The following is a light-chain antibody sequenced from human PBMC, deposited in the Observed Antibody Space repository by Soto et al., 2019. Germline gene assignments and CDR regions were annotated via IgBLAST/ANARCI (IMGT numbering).Light chain of an antibody. CDR1: SSDIGGYNF. J-gene: IGLJ2*01. V-gene: IGLV2-14*01. CDR2: DVT. Sequence: QSALTQPASVSGSPGQSITISCTGTSSDIGGYNFVCWFQQHPGKAPKLMLYDVTNRPSGVSNRFSGSKSGNTASLTISGLQAEDEADYYCTSYTSRSTLEIGGRTKLTVL. CDR3: TSYTSRSTLE.